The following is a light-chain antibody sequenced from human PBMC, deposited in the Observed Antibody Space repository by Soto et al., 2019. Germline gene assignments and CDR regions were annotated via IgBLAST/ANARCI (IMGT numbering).Light chain of an antibody. CDR2: LEDSGSY. Sequence: QSVLTQSSSASASLGSSVKLTCTLTSAYGDYSIAWHQQQPGKAPRYLMRLEDSGSYTKGSGVPDRFSGSSSGAARHLTIANLQSEDEADYYCETWGRNTRVYGGGTKLTVL. J-gene: IGLJ3*02. CDR1: SAYGDYS. CDR3: ETWGRNTRV. V-gene: IGLV4-60*03.